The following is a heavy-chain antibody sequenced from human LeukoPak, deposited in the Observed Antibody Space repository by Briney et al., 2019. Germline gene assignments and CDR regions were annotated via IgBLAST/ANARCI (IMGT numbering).Heavy chain of an antibody. D-gene: IGHD6-13*01. V-gene: IGHV3-23*01. CDR3: AKRSSAAAGHFDS. CDR1: GFTFSNYA. CDR2: CSGTGRNT. J-gene: IGHJ4*02. Sequence: GGSQRLLCAVSGFTFSNYAMSGLRQSPGEGVEGLSVCSGTGRNTYYADAVKRLFTISRDNSKTALYLQMSRRRAENTVLYCCAKRSSAAAGHFDSWGQGTLVSVSS.